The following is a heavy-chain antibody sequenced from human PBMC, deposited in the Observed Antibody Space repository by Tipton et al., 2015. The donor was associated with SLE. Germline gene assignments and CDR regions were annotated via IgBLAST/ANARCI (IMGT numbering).Heavy chain of an antibody. CDR2: IFDSGST. J-gene: IGHJ4*02. CDR3: ARMRSRHFDY. CDR1: GGSISISNYY. Sequence: TLSLTCTVSGGSISISNYYWAWIRQPPGKGLEWIGNIFDSGSTYYNPSFRSRVNISVDTSKNQFSLRLTSVTAADTAVYYCARMRSRHFDYWGQGTLVTVSS. V-gene: IGHV4-39*07.